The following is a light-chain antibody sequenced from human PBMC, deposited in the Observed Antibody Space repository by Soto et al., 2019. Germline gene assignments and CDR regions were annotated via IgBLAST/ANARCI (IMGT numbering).Light chain of an antibody. CDR1: SCDIGSYDY. Sequence: QSVLSQPASVSGSPGQSITISCTGTSCDIGSYDYVSWYQQHPPKAPKLIIYDVSRPSGVSSRFSGSKSGITASLTISGLQTGDEADYYCSSYTADSTLVFGGGTKLTVL. J-gene: IGLJ2*01. V-gene: IGLV2-14*03. CDR3: SSYTADSTLV. CDR2: DV.